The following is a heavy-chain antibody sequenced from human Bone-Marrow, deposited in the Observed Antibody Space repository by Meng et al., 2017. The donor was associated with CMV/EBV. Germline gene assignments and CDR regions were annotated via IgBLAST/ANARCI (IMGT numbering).Heavy chain of an antibody. CDR1: GYTFPSYG. CDR3: ARGRCSTTSCYEVDY. D-gene: IGHD2-2*01. V-gene: IGHV1-18*01. Sequence: SGYTFPSYGISWVRPAPGQGLEWMGWISAYNGNTTYAQNLQGRVTMTTDTSTSTAYMELRSLRSDDTAVFYCARGRCSTTSCYEVDYWGQGTLVTVSS. CDR2: ISAYNGNT. J-gene: IGHJ4*02.